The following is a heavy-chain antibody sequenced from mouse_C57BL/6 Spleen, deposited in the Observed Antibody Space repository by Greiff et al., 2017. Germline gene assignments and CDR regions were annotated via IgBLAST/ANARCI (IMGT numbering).Heavy chain of an antibody. J-gene: IGHJ4*01. CDR2: FLPGSGST. CDR3: AESSGYPFYAMDY. CDR1: GYTFTGYW. D-gene: IGHD3-2*02. V-gene: IGHV1-9*01. Sequence: VKLMESGAELMKPGASVKLSCKASGYTFTGYWIEWVKQRPGHGLEWIGEFLPGSGSTNYNEKFKGKATFTADTSSNTAYMQLRSVTTEDSAIYDCAESSGYPFYAMDYWGQGTSGTVSS.